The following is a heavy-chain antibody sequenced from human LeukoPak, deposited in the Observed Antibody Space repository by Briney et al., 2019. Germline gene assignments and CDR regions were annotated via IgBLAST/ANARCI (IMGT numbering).Heavy chain of an antibody. V-gene: IGHV1-18*01. D-gene: IGHD2-2*01. CDR2: ISAYNGNT. Sequence: ASVKVSCKASGYTFTSYGISWVRQAPGRGLEWMGWISAYNGNTNYAQKLQGRVTMTTDTSTSTAYMELRSLRSDDTAVYYCAGDADCSSTSCYDAWFDPWGQGTLVTVSS. CDR3: AGDADCSSTSCYDAWFDP. CDR1: GYTFTSYG. J-gene: IGHJ5*02.